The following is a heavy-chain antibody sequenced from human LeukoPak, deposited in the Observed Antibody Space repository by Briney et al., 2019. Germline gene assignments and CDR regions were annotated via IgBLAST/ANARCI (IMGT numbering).Heavy chain of an antibody. V-gene: IGHV4-59*01. CDR1: GGSLNTYR. CDR3: ARHRTSDEHGTNWEYYFDY. Sequence: PSETLSLTCTVSGGSLNTYRWSWIRQTPAKGLEWIGYVYYTGGTNYNPSLESRVTMSLDRSNNQFSLRLKSVTAADTAVYYCARHRTSDEHGTNWEYYFDYWGQGTLVTVSA. CDR2: VYYTGGT. J-gene: IGHJ4*02. D-gene: IGHD1-1*01.